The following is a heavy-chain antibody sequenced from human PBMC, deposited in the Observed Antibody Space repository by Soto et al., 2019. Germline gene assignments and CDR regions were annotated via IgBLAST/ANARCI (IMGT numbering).Heavy chain of an antibody. Sequence: GASVKVSCKASGYTFTSYYMHWVRQAPGQGLEWMGIINPSGGSTSYAQKFQGRVTMTRDTSTSTVYMELSSLRSEDTAVYYCARGDHGYYYGSGSYFRPGNWFDPWGQGTLVTVSS. CDR3: ARGDHGYYYGSGSYFRPGNWFDP. D-gene: IGHD3-10*01. V-gene: IGHV1-46*03. CDR2: INPSGGST. CDR1: GYTFTSYY. J-gene: IGHJ5*02.